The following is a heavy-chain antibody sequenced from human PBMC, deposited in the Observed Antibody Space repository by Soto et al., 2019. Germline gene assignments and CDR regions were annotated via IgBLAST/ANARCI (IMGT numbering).Heavy chain of an antibody. Sequence: GESLKISCKGSGYSFTSYWIGWVRQMPGKGLEWMGIIYPGDSDTRYSPYFQGQVTISADKSISTAYLQWSSLKASDTAMYYCARQRYCSGGSCSYAFDIWGQGTMVTVSS. CDR3: ARQRYCSGGSCSYAFDI. D-gene: IGHD2-15*01. V-gene: IGHV5-51*01. CDR1: GYSFTSYW. CDR2: IYPGDSDT. J-gene: IGHJ3*02.